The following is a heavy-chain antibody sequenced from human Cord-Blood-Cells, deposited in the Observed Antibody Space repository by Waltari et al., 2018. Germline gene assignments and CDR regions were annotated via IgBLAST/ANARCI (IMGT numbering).Heavy chain of an antibody. D-gene: IGHD3-22*01. V-gene: IGHV4-34*01. Sequence: QVQLQQWGAGLLKPSETLSLTCAVYGGSFSGYYWSWIRQPPGKGLEWIGEINHSGSTNYNPARKSRVTISVDTSKNQFSLKLSSVTAADTAVYYCARVTNYYDSSGTQEFDPWGQGTLVTVSS. J-gene: IGHJ5*02. CDR3: ARVTNYYDSSGTQEFDP. CDR1: GGSFSGYY. CDR2: INHSGST.